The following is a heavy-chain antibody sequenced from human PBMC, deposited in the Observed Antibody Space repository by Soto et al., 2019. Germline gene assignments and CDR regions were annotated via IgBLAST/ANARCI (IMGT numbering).Heavy chain of an antibody. J-gene: IGHJ4*02. Sequence: GSLRLSCADSGFSLSDHYIDWVRQAPGKGLEWVGRSRDKPQGYSTAYAASVKGRFTTSRYESKNSAYLQMNSLKTEDTAVYYCVRATYFSDSSGYTRCLDYWGQGTLVTVSS. CDR2: SRDKPQGYST. CDR3: VRATYFSDSSGYTRCLDY. V-gene: IGHV3-72*01. D-gene: IGHD3-22*01. CDR1: GFSLSDHY.